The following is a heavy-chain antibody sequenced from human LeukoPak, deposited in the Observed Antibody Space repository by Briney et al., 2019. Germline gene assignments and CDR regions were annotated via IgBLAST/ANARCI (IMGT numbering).Heavy chain of an antibody. V-gene: IGHV4-39*01. Sequence: SETLSLTCTVSGGSISSSSYNWGWIRQPPGKGLEWIGNIHYSGSTYYNPSLESRVTISVDTSKSQFSPKLNSVTVADTAVYYCARRGSSGHYMDVWGKGTTVTVSS. CDR3: ARRGSSGHYMDV. J-gene: IGHJ6*03. CDR1: GGSISSSSYN. D-gene: IGHD6-19*01. CDR2: IHYSGST.